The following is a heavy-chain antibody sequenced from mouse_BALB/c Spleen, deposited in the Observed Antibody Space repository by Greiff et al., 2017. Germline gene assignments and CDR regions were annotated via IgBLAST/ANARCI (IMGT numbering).Heavy chain of an antibody. J-gene: IGHJ1*01. CDR2: INPSSGYT. V-gene: IGHV1-4*02. Sequence: LVESAAELARPGASVKMSCKASGYTFTSYTMHWVKQRPGQGLEWIGYINPSSGYTEYNQKFKDKTTLTADKSSSTAYMQLSSLTSEDSAVYYCARSLYGNYYFDVWGAGTTVTVSS. CDR3: ARSLYGNYYFDV. CDR1: GYTFTSYT. D-gene: IGHD2-10*02.